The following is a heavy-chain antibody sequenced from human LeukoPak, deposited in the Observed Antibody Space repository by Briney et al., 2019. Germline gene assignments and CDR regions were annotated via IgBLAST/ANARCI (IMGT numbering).Heavy chain of an antibody. CDR2: ISWNSGSI. V-gene: IGHV3-9*03. CDR3: AKDTLSIAAAEGGYFDL. J-gene: IGHJ2*01. Sequence: PGGSLRLFCAASGFTFDDYALHWFRQALGKDLVWFSGISWNSGSIGYADSVKGRFTISRDNAKNSLYLQMNSLRAEDMALYDCAKDTLSIAAAEGGYFDLWGRGTLVTVSS. D-gene: IGHD6-13*01. CDR1: GFTFDDYA.